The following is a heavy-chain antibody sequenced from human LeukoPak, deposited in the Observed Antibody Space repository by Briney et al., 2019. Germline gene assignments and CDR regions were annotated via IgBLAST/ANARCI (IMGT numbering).Heavy chain of an antibody. CDR2: IIPMFGTA. J-gene: IGHJ4*02. Sequence: SVKVSCKASGGTFRNYAISWVRLAPGQGLEWMGGIIPMFGTANYAQKFQGRVTITADESTSTAYMELSSLRSEDMAVYYCARESGAYYYDSSGYYPYYFEYWGQGTLVTVSS. D-gene: IGHD3-22*01. CDR1: GGTFRNYA. CDR3: ARESGAYYYDSSGYYPYYFEY. V-gene: IGHV1-69*13.